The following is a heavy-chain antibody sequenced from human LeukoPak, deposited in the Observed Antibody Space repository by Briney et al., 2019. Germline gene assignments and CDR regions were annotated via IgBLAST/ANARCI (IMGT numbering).Heavy chain of an antibody. CDR2: ISGSGGST. J-gene: IGHJ6*03. CDR3: AKVMYYYMDV. V-gene: IGHV3-23*01. Sequence: ETLSLTCTVSGGSISSTTYYWGWIRQPPGKGLEWVSAISGSGGSTYYADSVKGRFTISRDNSKNTLYLQMNSLRAEDTAVYYCAKVMYYYMDVWGKGTTVTISS. CDR1: GGSISSTTYY.